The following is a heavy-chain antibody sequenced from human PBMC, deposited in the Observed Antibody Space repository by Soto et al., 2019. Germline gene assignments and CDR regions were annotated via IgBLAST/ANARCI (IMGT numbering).Heavy chain of an antibody. D-gene: IGHD2-21*01. CDR3: ARGPVVVVSAPYYFDY. V-gene: IGHV4-30-4*01. CDR1: GGSISSGDNY. Sequence: PSETLSLTCTVSGGSISSGDNYWSWIRQPPGKGLEWIGNTYYSGSTYYNPSLKSRVSISVDTSRDQFSLKLSSVTAADTAVYYCARGPVVVVSAPYYFDYWGQGTRVTVSS. J-gene: IGHJ4*02. CDR2: TYYSGST.